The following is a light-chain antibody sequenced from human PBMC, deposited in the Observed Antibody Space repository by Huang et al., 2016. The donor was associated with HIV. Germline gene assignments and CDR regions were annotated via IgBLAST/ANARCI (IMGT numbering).Light chain of an antibody. CDR1: QIVFYISNKNNY. CDR3: QQYYKTPLT. CDR2: RVS. Sequence: DIVMTPSPDSLAVSLGERATTPCKSSQIVFYISNKNNYLAWYQQKPGKQTRLLIYRVSARESGVPDRFNGSGSGTDFTFTISNLQAEDVAVYYCQQYYKTPLTFGGGTKVEIK. J-gene: IGKJ4*01. V-gene: IGKV4-1*01.